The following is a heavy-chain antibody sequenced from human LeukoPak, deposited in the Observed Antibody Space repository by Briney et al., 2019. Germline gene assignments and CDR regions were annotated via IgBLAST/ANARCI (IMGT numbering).Heavy chain of an antibody. Sequence: GASVKVSCKASGYTFTTYVIHWVRQAPGQRLEWMGWISSYNGNKKYVQKLQGRVTMTTDTSTSAAYMELRSLRSDDTAVYYCARDIRYDSSGYYYYWFDSWGQGTLVTVSS. V-gene: IGHV1-18*01. CDR3: ARDIRYDSSGYYYYWFDS. D-gene: IGHD3-22*01. CDR2: ISSYNGNK. CDR1: GYTFTTYV. J-gene: IGHJ5*01.